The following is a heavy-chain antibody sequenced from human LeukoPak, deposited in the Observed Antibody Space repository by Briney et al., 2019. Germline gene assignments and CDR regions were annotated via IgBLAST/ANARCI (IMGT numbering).Heavy chain of an antibody. J-gene: IGHJ4*02. CDR2: FDPEDGET. Sequence: RASVKVSCKVSGYTLTELSMHWVRQAPGKGLEWMGGFDPEDGETIYAQKFQGRVTMTEDTSTDTAYMELSSLRSEDTAVYYCATDVAVAGPWDYWGQGSLVTVSS. CDR3: ATDVAVAGPWDY. V-gene: IGHV1-24*01. D-gene: IGHD6-19*01. CDR1: GYTLTELS.